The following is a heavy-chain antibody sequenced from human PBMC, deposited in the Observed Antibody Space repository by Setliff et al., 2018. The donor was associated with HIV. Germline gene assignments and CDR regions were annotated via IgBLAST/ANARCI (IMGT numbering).Heavy chain of an antibody. J-gene: IGHJ4*02. CDR1: GFTFSDYT. Sequence: GESLKISCAASGFTFSDYTMSWVRQAPGKGLEWVSSISYNGGTTYYADSVKGRFTISRDNFKNTLYLQIDSLRAEDTALYYCAKERLYGSGRAFDYWGQGTLVTVS. CDR2: ISYNGGTT. CDR3: AKERLYGSGRAFDY. D-gene: IGHD3-10*01. V-gene: IGHV3-23*01.